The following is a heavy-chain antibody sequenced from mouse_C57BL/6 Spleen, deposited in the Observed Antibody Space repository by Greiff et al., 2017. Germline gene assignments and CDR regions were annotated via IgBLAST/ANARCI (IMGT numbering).Heavy chain of an antibody. D-gene: IGHD2-2*01. J-gene: IGHJ4*01. V-gene: IGHV1-64*01. Sequence: QVQLQQPGAELVKPGASVKLSCKASGYTFTSYWMHWVKQRPGQGLEWIGMIHPNSGSTNYNEKFKSKATLTVDKSSSTAYMQLSSLTSEDSAVYYCASSGYPYYAMDYWGQGTSGTVSS. CDR3: ASSGYPYYAMDY. CDR1: GYTFTSYW. CDR2: IHPNSGST.